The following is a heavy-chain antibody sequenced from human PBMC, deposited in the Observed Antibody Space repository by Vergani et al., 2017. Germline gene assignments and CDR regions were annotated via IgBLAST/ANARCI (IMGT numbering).Heavy chain of an antibody. J-gene: IGHJ2*01. V-gene: IGHV3-13*01. CDR3: ARGVYCSSTSCSKAHGYFDL. Sequence: EVQLVESGGGLVQPGGSLRLSCAASGLTFSSYDMNWVRQATGKGLEWVSAIGTAGDTYYPGCVKGRFTISRENAKNSLYLQMNSLRAGDTAVYYCARGVYCSSTSCSKAHGYFDLWGRGTLVTVSS. CDR1: GLTFSSYD. CDR2: IGTAGDT. D-gene: IGHD2-2*01.